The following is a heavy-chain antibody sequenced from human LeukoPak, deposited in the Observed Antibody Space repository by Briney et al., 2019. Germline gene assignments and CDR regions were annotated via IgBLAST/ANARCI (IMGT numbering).Heavy chain of an antibody. CDR3: ARVLFNYYYYGMDV. J-gene: IGHJ6*02. V-gene: IGHV3-48*03. D-gene: IGHD2/OR15-2a*01. CDR1: RFSLSSYN. CDR2: TSGSGTTT. Sequence: GGSLRLSCSASRFSLSSYNMHWVRQAPGKGLEWVSYTSGSGTTTYYADSVKGRFTINRDNAKNSLYLQMNSLRAEDTAVYYCARVLFNYYYYGMDVWGQGTTVTVSS.